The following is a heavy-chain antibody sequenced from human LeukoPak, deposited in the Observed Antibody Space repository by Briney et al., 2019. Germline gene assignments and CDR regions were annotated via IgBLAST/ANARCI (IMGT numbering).Heavy chain of an antibody. CDR2: TYYSGGT. D-gene: IGHD4-17*01. J-gene: IGHJ4*02. CDR3: ARAYGTSED. Sequence: SETLSLTCIVSGGPITSGGFYWSWNRQHPGKGLEWIGYTYYSGGTYYNPSLQSRVSISVDTSKNQFSLKLTSVTAADTAVYYCARAYGTSEDWGQGTLVTVSS. CDR1: GGPITSGGFY. V-gene: IGHV4-31*03.